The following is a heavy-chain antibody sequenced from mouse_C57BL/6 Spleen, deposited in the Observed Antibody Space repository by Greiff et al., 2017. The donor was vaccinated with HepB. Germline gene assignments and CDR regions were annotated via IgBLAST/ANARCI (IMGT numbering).Heavy chain of an antibody. J-gene: IGHJ2*01. CDR3: ARFPNYGSSYFDY. V-gene: IGHV1-42*01. Sequence: EVQLQQSGPELVKPGASVKISCKASGYSFTGYYMNWVKQSPEKSLEWIGEINPSTGGTTYNQKFKAKATLTVDKSSSTAYMQLKSLTSEDSAVYYCARFPNYGSSYFDYWGQGTTLTVSS. CDR1: GYSFTGYY. CDR2: INPSTGGT. D-gene: IGHD1-1*01.